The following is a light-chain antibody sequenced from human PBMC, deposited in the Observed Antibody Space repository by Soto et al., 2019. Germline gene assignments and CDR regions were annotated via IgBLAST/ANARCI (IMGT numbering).Light chain of an antibody. CDR2: ATS. J-gene: IGKJ2*01. CDR3: QQYATAPYT. V-gene: IGKV3-20*01. CDR1: QSVDSRY. Sequence: ETVLTQSPGTLSLSPGEGATLSCRASQSVDSRYLAWYQQRPGQAPRLLISATSIRASGIPDRFSGSGSGTEFTPTISRLEPEDFAVYYCQQYATAPYTFGRGTKLEF.